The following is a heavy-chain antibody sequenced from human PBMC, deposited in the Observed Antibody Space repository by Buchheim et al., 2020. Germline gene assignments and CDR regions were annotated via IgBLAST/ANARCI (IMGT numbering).Heavy chain of an antibody. CDR2: IYYIGTT. Sequence: VQLQESGPGLVKPSQILSLTCTVSGDSVSSGGYYWSWIRQHPGKGLEWIGYIYYIGTTYFNPSLKSRVSMSVDKSKNQFSLKLGSVTAADTAVYYCARSGTGYSGVSGYYFDYWGLGTL. CDR3: ARSGTGYSGVSGYYFDY. CDR1: GDSVSSGGYY. V-gene: IGHV4-31*03. J-gene: IGHJ4*02. D-gene: IGHD3-22*01.